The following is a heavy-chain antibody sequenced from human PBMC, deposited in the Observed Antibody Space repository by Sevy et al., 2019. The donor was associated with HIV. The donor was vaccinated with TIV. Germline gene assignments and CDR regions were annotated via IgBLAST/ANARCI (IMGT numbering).Heavy chain of an antibody. CDR3: ARDSSGYYSGMDV. Sequence: GGSLRLSCAASGFTFSSYSMNWVHQAPGKGREWVSYISSSSTIYYADSVKGRFTISRDNAKNSMYLQMNSLRDEDTAVYYCARDSSGYYSGMDVWGQGTTVTVSS. V-gene: IGHV3-48*02. CDR1: GFTFSSYS. D-gene: IGHD3-22*01. CDR2: ISSSSTI. J-gene: IGHJ6*02.